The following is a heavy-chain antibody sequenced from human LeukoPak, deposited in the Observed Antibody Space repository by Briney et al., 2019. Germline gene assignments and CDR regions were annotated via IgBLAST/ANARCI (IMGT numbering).Heavy chain of an antibody. V-gene: IGHV1-46*01. Sequence: ASVKVSCKASGYTFTTYYVHWVRQAPGHGLEWMGIINPSGGSTTYAQKFRGRLTMTRDMSTSTVYMELSSLRSEDTAVYYCARGSRPVYNLLTGKRYCDYWGQGTLVTVSS. J-gene: IGHJ4*02. D-gene: IGHD3-9*01. CDR1: GYTFTTYY. CDR2: INPSGGST. CDR3: ARGSRPVYNLLTGKRYCDY.